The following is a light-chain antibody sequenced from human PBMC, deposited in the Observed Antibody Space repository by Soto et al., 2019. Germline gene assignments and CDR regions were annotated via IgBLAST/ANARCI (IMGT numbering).Light chain of an antibody. Sequence: QSVLPQPPSVSAAPGQKVTISCSGSSSNIGNNYVSWYQQLPGTAPKLLIYDNNKRPSGIPDRFSGSKSGTSATLGITGLQTGDEADYYCGTWDSSLSVRYVFGTGTKGTVL. J-gene: IGLJ1*01. CDR2: DNN. CDR3: GTWDSSLSVRYV. V-gene: IGLV1-51*01. CDR1: SSNIGNNY.